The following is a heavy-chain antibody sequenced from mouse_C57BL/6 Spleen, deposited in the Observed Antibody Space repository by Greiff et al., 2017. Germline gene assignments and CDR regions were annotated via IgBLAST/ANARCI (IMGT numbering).Heavy chain of an antibody. J-gene: IGHJ4*01. CDR1: GYTFTGYW. CDR2: ILPGSGST. Sequence: VQLQQSGAELMKPGASVKLSCKATGYTFTGYWIEWVKQRPGHGLEWIGAILPGSGSTNYNEKFKGKATFTADTSSNTAYMQLSSLTTEDSASYYCARRVYYYGSSYDAMDDWGQGTSVTVSS. D-gene: IGHD1-1*01. CDR3: ARRVYYYGSSYDAMDD. V-gene: IGHV1-9*01.